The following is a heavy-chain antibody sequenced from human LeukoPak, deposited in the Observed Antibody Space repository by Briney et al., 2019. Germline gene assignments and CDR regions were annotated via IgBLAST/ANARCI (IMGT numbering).Heavy chain of an antibody. Sequence: ASVKVSCKASGYTFTSYGISWVRQAPGQGLEWMGWISAYSGNTNSAQKVQGRVTMTTDTSTSTAYMELRDLRYDDTAVYYCARRVGAEYFQHWGQGTLVTVSS. D-gene: IGHD1-26*01. J-gene: IGHJ1*01. CDR2: ISAYSGNT. CDR3: ARRVGAEYFQH. V-gene: IGHV1-18*01. CDR1: GYTFTSYG.